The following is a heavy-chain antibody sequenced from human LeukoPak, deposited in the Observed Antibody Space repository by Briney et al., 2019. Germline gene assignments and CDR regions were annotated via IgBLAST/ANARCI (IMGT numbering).Heavy chain of an antibody. Sequence: SETLSLTCTVSGGSISSSGYYWSWIRQPPGKGLEWIGYIYYSGSTYYNPSLKSRVTISVDTSKNQFSLKLSSVTAADTAVYYCARGDDSSGYSDYFDYWGQGTLVTVSS. J-gene: IGHJ4*02. CDR1: GGSISSSGYY. CDR2: IYYSGST. CDR3: ARGDDSSGYSDYFDY. V-gene: IGHV4-30-4*08. D-gene: IGHD3-22*01.